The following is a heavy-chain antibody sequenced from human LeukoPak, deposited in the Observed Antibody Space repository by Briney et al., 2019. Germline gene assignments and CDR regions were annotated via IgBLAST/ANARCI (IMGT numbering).Heavy chain of an antibody. D-gene: IGHD1-26*01. CDR2: ITRSSSTT. CDR3: VRGGWETVLDF. Sequence: GGSLRLSCAASGFTFSSYWMNWVRQAPGKGLEWVSYITRSSSTTYYADSVKGRFTISRDNAKNSLYLQMNSLKAEDTAVYYCVRGGWETVLDFWGQGTLVPVSA. CDR1: GFTFSSYW. J-gene: IGHJ4*02. V-gene: IGHV3-48*04.